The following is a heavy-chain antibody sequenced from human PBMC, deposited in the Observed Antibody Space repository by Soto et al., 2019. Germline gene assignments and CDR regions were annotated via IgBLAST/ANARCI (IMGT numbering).Heavy chain of an antibody. CDR2: IYYSGST. D-gene: IGHD3-22*01. CDR1: GGSISSSSYY. CDR3: ARHGSFLYYYDSSGYLDP. J-gene: IGHJ5*02. Sequence: SETLSLACTVSGGSISSSSYYWGWIRQPPGKGLEWIGSIYYSGSTYYNPSLKSRVTISVDTSKNQFSLKLSSVTAADTAVYYCARHGSFLYYYDSSGYLDPWGQGTLVTVSS. V-gene: IGHV4-39*01.